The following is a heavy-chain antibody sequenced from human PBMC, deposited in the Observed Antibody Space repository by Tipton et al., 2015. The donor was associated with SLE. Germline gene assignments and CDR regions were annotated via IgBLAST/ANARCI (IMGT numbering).Heavy chain of an antibody. CDR3: ARNGHDYVWGSWTPHY. D-gene: IGHD3-16*01. CDR2: IYTSGST. CDR1: GGSISSGSYY. J-gene: IGHJ4*02. Sequence: TLSLTCTVSGGSISSGSYYWSWIRQPAGKGLEWIGYIYTSGSTNYNPSLKSRVTISVDTSKNQFSLKLSSVTAADTAVYYCARNGHDYVWGSWTPHYWGQGTLVTVSS. V-gene: IGHV4-61*09.